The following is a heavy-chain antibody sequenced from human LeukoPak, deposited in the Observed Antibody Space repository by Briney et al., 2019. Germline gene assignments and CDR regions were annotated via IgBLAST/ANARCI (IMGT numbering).Heavy chain of an antibody. CDR1: GFTFNSYN. V-gene: IGHV3-23*01. J-gene: IGHJ5*02. CDR3: ARDVIPLGGTLGNWFDP. D-gene: IGHD2-21*01. Sequence: TGGSLRLSCVASGFTFNSYNINWVRQAPGKWLELVATISGSGGRTFHADSVKGRFTISRDNSMNTLFLQMNSLRVDDTAVYYCARDVIPLGGTLGNWFDPWGQGTLVTVSS. CDR2: ISGSGGRT.